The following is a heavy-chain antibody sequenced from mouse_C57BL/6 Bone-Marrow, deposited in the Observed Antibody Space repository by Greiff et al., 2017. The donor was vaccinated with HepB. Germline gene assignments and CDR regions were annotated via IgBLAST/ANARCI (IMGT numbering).Heavy chain of an antibody. CDR1: GYTFTSYW. V-gene: IGHV1-59*01. CDR2: IDPSDSYT. J-gene: IGHJ1*03. CDR3: ARYRYGSSPYWYFDV. D-gene: IGHD1-1*01. Sequence: VQLQQPGAELVRPGTSVKLSCKASGYTFTSYWMHWVKQRPGQGLEWIGVIDPSDSYTNYNQKFKGKATLTVDTSSSTAYMQLSSLTSEDSAVYYCARYRYGSSPYWYFDVWGTGTTVTVSS.